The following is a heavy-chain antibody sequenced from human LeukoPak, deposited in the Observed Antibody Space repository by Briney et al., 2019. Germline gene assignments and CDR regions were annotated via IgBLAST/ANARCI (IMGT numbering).Heavy chain of an antibody. CDR1: GFTFSSYA. J-gene: IGHJ4*02. CDR3: ANLPPLWSVHSSYYFDY. V-gene: IGHV3-23*01. CDR2: ISGSGGST. D-gene: IGHD3-3*01. Sequence: PGGSLRLSCAASGFTFSSYAMSWVRQAPGKGLEWVSAISGSGGSTYYADSVKGRFTISRDNSKNTLYLQMNSLRAEDTAVYYCANLPPLWSVHSSYYFDYWGQGTLVTVSS.